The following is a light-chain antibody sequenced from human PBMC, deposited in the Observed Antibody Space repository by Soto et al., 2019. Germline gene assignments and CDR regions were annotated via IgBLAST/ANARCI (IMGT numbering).Light chain of an antibody. CDR1: SSNIGADYD. CDR3: QSYDSSLGGCV. J-gene: IGLJ3*02. Sequence: QSVLTQPPSVSGAPGQRVTISCTGGSSNIGADYDVHWYQQLPGTAPKLLIYGYRNRPSGVPDRFSGSKSDTSASLAITGLQAEDEADYYCQSYDSSLGGCVFGGGTKLTVL. V-gene: IGLV1-40*01. CDR2: GYR.